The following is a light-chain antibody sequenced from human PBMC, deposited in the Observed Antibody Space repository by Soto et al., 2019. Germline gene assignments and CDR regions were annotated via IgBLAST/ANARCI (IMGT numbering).Light chain of an antibody. J-gene: IGKJ3*01. Sequence: EIVLTQSPGTLSLSLGESATLSCRASQYVSSTYIAWCQQKPGQAPRLLIYGASTRATGIPDRFSGSGSGTDFTLTISRLEPEDFAVYYCQQYGSSLFTFGPGTKVDFK. CDR3: QQYGSSLFT. V-gene: IGKV3-20*01. CDR2: GAS. CDR1: QYVSSTY.